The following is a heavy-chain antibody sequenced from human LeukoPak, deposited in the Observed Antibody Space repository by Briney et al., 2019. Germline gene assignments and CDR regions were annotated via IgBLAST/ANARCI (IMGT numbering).Heavy chain of an antibody. CDR3: ARDGAAAGPFDY. V-gene: IGHV3-43D*03. CDR1: GFTFDDYA. D-gene: IGHD6-13*01. J-gene: IGHJ4*02. CDR2: ISWDGGST. Sequence: GGSLRLSCAASGFTFDDYAMHWVRHAPGKGLEWVSLISWDGGSTYYADSVKGRFTISRDNSKNSLYLQMNSLRAEDTAVYYCARDGAAAGPFDYWGQGTLVTVSS.